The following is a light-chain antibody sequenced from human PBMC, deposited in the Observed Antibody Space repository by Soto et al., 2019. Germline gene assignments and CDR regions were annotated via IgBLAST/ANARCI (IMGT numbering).Light chain of an antibody. V-gene: IGLV1-51*01. J-gene: IGLJ1*01. CDR2: DNN. Sequence: QSVLTQPPSVSAAPGQKVTISCSGSSSNIGNDYVSWYQQLPGTAPKLLIYDNNKRPSGIPDRFSGSKSGTSATLGITGLQTGDEADYFCGTWDSNVSVSYVFGAGTKVAVL. CDR1: SSNIGNDY. CDR3: GTWDSNVSVSYV.